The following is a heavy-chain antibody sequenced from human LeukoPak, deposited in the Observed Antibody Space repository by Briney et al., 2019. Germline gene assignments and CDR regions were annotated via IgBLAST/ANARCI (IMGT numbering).Heavy chain of an antibody. Sequence: GGSLRLSCAASGFTVSSNYMSWVRQAPGKGLEWVALISYDGGDKYYAESMKGRITISRDNAENTLYLQMNNLRPDDTAFYFCVKEGVEYSYSYGDYWGQGTLVTVSS. D-gene: IGHD3-16*01. V-gene: IGHV3-30*18. J-gene: IGHJ4*02. CDR3: VKEGVEYSYSYGDY. CDR1: GFTVSSNY. CDR2: ISYDGGDK.